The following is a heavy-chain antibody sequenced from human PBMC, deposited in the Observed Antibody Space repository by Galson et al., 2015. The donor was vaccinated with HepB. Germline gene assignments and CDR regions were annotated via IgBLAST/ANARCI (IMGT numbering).Heavy chain of an antibody. V-gene: IGHV4-61*02. D-gene: IGHD6-13*01. CDR3: AREHYDSSSWSYYYYMDV. Sequence: TLSLTCTVSGGSISSGSYYWSWIRQPAGKGLEWIGRIYTSGSTNYNPSLKSRVTMSVDTSKNQFSLKLSSVTAADTAVYYCAREHYDSSSWSYYYYMDVWGKGTTVTVSS. CDR1: GGSISSGSYY. J-gene: IGHJ6*03. CDR2: IYTSGST.